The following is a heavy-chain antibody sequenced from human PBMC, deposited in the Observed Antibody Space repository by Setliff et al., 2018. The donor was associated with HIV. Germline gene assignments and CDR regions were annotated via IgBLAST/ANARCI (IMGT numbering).Heavy chain of an antibody. CDR2: INAGNGHT. V-gene: IGHV1-3*01. J-gene: IGHJ4*02. CDR3: GRAGDYGDYVIDY. D-gene: IGHD4-17*01. Sequence: ASVKVSCKASGYSFTTYTMHWVRQAPGQRLEWMGSINAGNGHTEYSQKFQDRVTITTYTPATITYMELSSLTSEVTAVYYCGRAGDYGDYVIDYWGQGTLVTVSS. CDR1: GYSFTTYT.